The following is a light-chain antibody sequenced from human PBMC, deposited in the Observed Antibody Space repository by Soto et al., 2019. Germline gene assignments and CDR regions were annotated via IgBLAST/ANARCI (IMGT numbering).Light chain of an antibody. CDR1: QTVTSK. Sequence: ETQMTQSPFILSASPGDTATISCRASQTVTSKLAWYQQKPGKSPRLLIYGASNMDAGVPARFSGSGSGTDFTLTISSLQSEDFATYYCQQYNDWPQTFGPGTRVEIK. CDR3: QQYNDWPQT. CDR2: GAS. V-gene: IGKV3-15*01. J-gene: IGKJ1*01.